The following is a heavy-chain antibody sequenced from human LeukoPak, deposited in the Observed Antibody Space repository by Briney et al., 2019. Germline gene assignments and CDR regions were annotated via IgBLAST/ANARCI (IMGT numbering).Heavy chain of an antibody. Sequence: SETLSLTCTVSGGSISSSSYYWGWIRQPPEKGLEWIGSIYYSGSTYYNPSLKSRVTISVDTSKNQFSLKLISVTAADTAVYYCARHDYNSSGYYGYWGQGTLVTVSS. D-gene: IGHD3-22*01. J-gene: IGHJ4*02. V-gene: IGHV4-39*01. CDR1: GGSISSSSYY. CDR2: IYYSGST. CDR3: ARHDYNSSGYYGY.